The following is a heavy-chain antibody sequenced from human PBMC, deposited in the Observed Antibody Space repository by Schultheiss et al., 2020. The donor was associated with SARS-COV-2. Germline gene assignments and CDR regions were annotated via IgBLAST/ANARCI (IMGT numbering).Heavy chain of an antibody. CDR1: GFTFSSYD. D-gene: IGHD2-2*02. Sequence: GGSLRLSCAASGFTFSSYDMHWVRQATGKGLEWVSAIGTAGDTYYPGSVKGRFTISRDNSKNTLYLQMNSLRAEDTAVYYCARDGYCSSTSCYNYYYYGMDVWGQGTTVTVSS. CDR3: ARDGYCSSTSCYNYYYYGMDV. V-gene: IGHV3-13*01. J-gene: IGHJ6*02. CDR2: IGTAGDT.